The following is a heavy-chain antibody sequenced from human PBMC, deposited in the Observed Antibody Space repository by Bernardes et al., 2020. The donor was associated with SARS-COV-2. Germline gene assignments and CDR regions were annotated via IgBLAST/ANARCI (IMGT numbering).Heavy chain of an antibody. CDR1: GYTFTGYY. CDR2: INPNSGGT. D-gene: IGHD2-2*02. Sequence: ASVEVSCKASGYTFTGYYMHWVRQAPGQGLEWMGWINPNSGGTNYAQKFQGRVTMTRDTSISTAYMELSRLRSDDTAVYYCARVLGLVVPAAIARPSDYYYGMDVWGQGTTVTVSS. J-gene: IGHJ6*02. V-gene: IGHV1-2*02. CDR3: ARVLGLVVPAAIARPSDYYYGMDV.